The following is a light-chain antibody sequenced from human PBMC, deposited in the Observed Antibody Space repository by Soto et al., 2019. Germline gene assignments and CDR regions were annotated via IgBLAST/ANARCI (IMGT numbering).Light chain of an antibody. CDR3: SSYTSSSTLEV. CDR1: SSDVGGYNY. V-gene: IGLV2-14*01. Sequence: QSVLTQPASVSGSPGQSITISCTGTSSDVGGYNYVSWYQQHPGKAPKLMIYDVSNRPSGVSNRFSGSKSGNTASLTISGLQAEDEADYYCSSYTSSSTLEVFGGVTKVTVL. J-gene: IGLJ2*01. CDR2: DVS.